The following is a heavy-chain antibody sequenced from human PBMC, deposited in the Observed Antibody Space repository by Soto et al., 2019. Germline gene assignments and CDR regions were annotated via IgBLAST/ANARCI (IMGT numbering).Heavy chain of an antibody. CDR1: GFTFDDYA. Sequence: VQLVESGGGLVQPGRSLRLSCAASGFTFDDYAMHWVRQAPGKGLEWVSGISWNSGSIGYADSVKGRFTISRDNAKNSLYLQMNSLRAEDTALYYCAKDSYSSTYYFDYWGQGTLVTVSS. V-gene: IGHV3-9*01. J-gene: IGHJ4*02. D-gene: IGHD6-13*01. CDR2: ISWNSGSI. CDR3: AKDSYSSTYYFDY.